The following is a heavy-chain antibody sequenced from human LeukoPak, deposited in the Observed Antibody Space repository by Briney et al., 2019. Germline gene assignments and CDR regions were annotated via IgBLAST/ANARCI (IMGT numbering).Heavy chain of an antibody. V-gene: IGHV1-18*01. J-gene: IGHJ4*02. Sequence: ASVKVSCKASGYTFTSYGISWVRQAPGQGLEWMGWINGYNGNTKSAQNLQGRVTMTTDTSTTTAYMELRSLRSDDTAVYYCVRDSSSAATTWYYWGQGTLVTVSS. CDR3: VRDSSSAATTWYY. D-gene: IGHD1/OR15-1a*01. CDR1: GYTFTSYG. CDR2: INGYNGNT.